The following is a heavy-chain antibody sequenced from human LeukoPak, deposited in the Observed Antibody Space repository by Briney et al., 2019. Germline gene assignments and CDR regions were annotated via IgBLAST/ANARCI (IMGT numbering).Heavy chain of an antibody. Sequence: SETLSLTCTVSGGSISSYHWSWIRQPPGKGLEWIGYIYYSGSTNYNPSLKSRVTISVDTSKNQFSLKLSSVTAADTAVYYCAREGPDYYDSSGYFLNWFDPWGQGTLVTVSS. CDR1: GGSISSYH. V-gene: IGHV4-59*01. CDR2: IYYSGST. J-gene: IGHJ5*02. D-gene: IGHD3-22*01. CDR3: AREGPDYYDSSGYFLNWFDP.